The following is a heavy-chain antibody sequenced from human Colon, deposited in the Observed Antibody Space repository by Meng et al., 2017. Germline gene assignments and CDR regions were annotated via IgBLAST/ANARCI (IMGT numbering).Heavy chain of an antibody. D-gene: IGHD5-24*01. Sequence: EGQLVESGGGLVQPGGSLRLSCAASGFTFSDYYMDWVRQAPGKGLEWVGRIRNKANSYSTEYAASVKGRFTISSDDSKNSVYLQMNSLKTEDTAVYYCARARRDTHNTADYWGQGTLVTVSS. CDR1: GFTFSDYY. J-gene: IGHJ4*02. CDR3: ARARRDTHNTADY. V-gene: IGHV3-72*01. CDR2: IRNKANSYST.